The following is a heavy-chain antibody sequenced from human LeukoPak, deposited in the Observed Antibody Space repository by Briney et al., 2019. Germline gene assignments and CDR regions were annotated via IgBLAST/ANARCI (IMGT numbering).Heavy chain of an antibody. CDR2: IYYSGST. CDR1: GGSISSYY. Sequence: PSETLSLTCTVSGGSISSYYWSWIRQPPGKGLEWIGYIYYSGSTNYNPSLKSRVTISVDTSKNQFSLKLSSVTAADTAVYYCARTSLIGSGSFYFDYWGQGILVTVSS. V-gene: IGHV4-59*01. D-gene: IGHD6-19*01. CDR3: ARTSLIGSGSFYFDY. J-gene: IGHJ4*02.